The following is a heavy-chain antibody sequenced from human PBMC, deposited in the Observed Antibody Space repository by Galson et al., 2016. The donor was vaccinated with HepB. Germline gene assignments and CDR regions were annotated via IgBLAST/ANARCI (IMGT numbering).Heavy chain of an antibody. D-gene: IGHD1-26*01. J-gene: IGHJ4*02. CDR1: GYTFTSYD. CDR3: ARVGRGGDLLPDY. CDR2: MSPGRGNT. Sequence: SVKVSCKASGYTFTSYDINWVRQATGQGLEWMGWMSPGRGNTDYAQKFQGRVTMTRNISISTAYMELSSLRSEDTAVYYCARVGRGGDLLPDYWGQGTLVTVSS. V-gene: IGHV1-8*01.